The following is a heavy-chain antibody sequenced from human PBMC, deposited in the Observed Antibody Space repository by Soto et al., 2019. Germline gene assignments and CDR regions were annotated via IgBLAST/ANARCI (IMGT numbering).Heavy chain of an antibody. J-gene: IGHJ6*02. V-gene: IGHV4-34*01. CDR2: INHSGST. Sequence: SETLSLTCAVYGGSFSGYYWSWIRQPPGKGLEWIGEINHSGSTNYNPSLKSRVTISVDTSKNQFSLKLSFVTAADTAVYYCAGRGYSGYDLAWEYRAGYYYYYGMDVWGQGTTVTVSS. D-gene: IGHD5-12*01. CDR3: AGRGYSGYDLAWEYRAGYYYYYGMDV. CDR1: GGSFSGYY.